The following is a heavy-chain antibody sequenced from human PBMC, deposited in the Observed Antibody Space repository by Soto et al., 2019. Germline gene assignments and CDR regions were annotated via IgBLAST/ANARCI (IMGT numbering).Heavy chain of an antibody. V-gene: IGHV1-2*02. CDR1: GYTFSDYY. J-gene: IGHJ4*02. CDR3: ARRSSGWSDY. D-gene: IGHD6-19*01. CDR2: INPNRGGT. Sequence: QVQLVQSGAEVKKPGASVKVSCKASGYTFSDYYMHWVRQAPGQGLEWMGWINPNRGGTNYAQKFQGRVTMTRDTSISTAYMELTSLTSDDTAMYYCARRSSGWSDYWGQGTLVTVSS.